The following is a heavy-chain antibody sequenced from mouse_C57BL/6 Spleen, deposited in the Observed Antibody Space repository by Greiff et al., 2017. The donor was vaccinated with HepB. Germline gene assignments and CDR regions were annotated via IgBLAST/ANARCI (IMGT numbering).Heavy chain of an antibody. CDR3: TRWDYSNSFDY. CDR1: GYTFTDYE. J-gene: IGHJ2*01. D-gene: IGHD2-5*01. CDR2: IDPETGGT. Sequence: VQLQQSGAELVRPGASVTLSCKASGYTFTDYEMHWVKQTPVHGLEWIGAIDPETGGTAYNQKFKGKAILTADKSSSTAYMELRSLTSEDSAVYYCTRWDYSNSFDYWGQGTTLTVSS. V-gene: IGHV1-15*01.